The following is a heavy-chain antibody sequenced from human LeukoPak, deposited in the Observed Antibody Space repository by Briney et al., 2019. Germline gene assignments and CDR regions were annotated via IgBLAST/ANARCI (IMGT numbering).Heavy chain of an antibody. Sequence: GGSLRLSCAASGFPFSSYWMSWVRQAPGKGLEGVANIKQDGSEKYYVDSVKGRFTISRDNAKNSLYLQMNSLRAEDTAVYYCAREEDIVVVPAAMHYWGQGTLVTVS. V-gene: IGHV3-7*03. CDR1: GFPFSSYW. J-gene: IGHJ4*02. CDR3: AREEDIVVVPAAMHY. D-gene: IGHD2-2*01. CDR2: IKQDGSEK.